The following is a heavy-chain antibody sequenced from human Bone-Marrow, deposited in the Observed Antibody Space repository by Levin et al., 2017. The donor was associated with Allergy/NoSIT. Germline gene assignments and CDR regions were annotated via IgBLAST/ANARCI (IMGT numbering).Heavy chain of an antibody. V-gene: IGHV4-4*02. J-gene: IGHJ5*02. CDR2: IYHSGST. Sequence: SQTLSLTCGVSDDSISSSNWWTWVRQPPGKGLEWIGEIYHSGSTNYNPSLRSRVTISVEKSKNQFSLKLSSVTAADTAVYYCARRNVLAPGEDWFDPWGQGTLVTVSS. CDR1: DDSISSSNW. CDR3: ARRNVLAPGEDWFDP. D-gene: IGHD7-27*01.